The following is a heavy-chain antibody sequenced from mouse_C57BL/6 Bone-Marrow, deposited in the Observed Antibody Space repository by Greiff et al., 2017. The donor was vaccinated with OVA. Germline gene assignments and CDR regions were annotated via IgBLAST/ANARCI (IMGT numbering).Heavy chain of an antibody. D-gene: IGHD2-4*01. V-gene: IGHV14-4*01. J-gene: IGHJ3*01. Sequence: DVKLQESGAELVRPGASVKLSCTASGFNIKDDYMHWVKQRPEQGLEWIGWIDPENGDTEYASKFQGKATITADTSSNTAYLQLSSLTSEDTAVYYCTTDDYFAYWGQGTLVTVSA. CDR1: GFNIKDDY. CDR3: TTDDYFAY. CDR2: IDPENGDT.